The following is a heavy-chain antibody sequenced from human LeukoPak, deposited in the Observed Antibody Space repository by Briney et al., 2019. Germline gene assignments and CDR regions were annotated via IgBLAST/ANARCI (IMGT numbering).Heavy chain of an antibody. CDR3: ANRDIVMSITTGSAAQY. CDR1: GFTVSSNY. CDR2: IYSGDST. Sequence: GGSLRLSCAASGFTVSSNYMSWVRQAPGKGLEWVSVIYSGDSTYYADSVKGRFTISRDNSKNTLYLQMNSLRAEDTAVYYCANRDIVMSITTGSAAQYWGQGTLVTVSS. J-gene: IGHJ4*02. D-gene: IGHD3-22*01. V-gene: IGHV3-53*01.